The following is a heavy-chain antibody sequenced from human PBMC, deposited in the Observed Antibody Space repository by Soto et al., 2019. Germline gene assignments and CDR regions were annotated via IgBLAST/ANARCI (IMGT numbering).Heavy chain of an antibody. CDR2: IYHSGST. D-gene: IGHD5-12*01. CDR1: GSSIRNSNW. Sequence: SETLSLTCDDFGSSIRNSNWWRWVRQPPGKGLEWIGEIYHSGSTNYNPSLKSRVTISVDKSKNQFSLKLSSVTAADTAVYYCARDLWLHDAFDIWGQGTMVT. CDR3: ARDLWLHDAFDI. V-gene: IGHV4-4*02. J-gene: IGHJ3*02.